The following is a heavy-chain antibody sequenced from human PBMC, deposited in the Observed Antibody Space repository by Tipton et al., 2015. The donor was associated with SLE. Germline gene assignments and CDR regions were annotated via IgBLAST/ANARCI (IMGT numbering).Heavy chain of an antibody. CDR2: IYHSGST. CDR1: GGSISSSSYY. CDR3: ARVREVYFDY. Sequence: TLSLTCTVSGGSISSSSYYWGWIRQPPGKGLEWIGSIYHSGSTYYTPSLKSRVTISVDTSKNQFSLKLSSVTAADTAVYYCARVREVYFDYWGQGTLVTVSS. V-gene: IGHV4-39*07. J-gene: IGHJ4*02.